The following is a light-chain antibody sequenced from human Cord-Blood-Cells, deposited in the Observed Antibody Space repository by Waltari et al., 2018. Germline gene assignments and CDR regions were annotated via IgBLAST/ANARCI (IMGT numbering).Light chain of an antibody. CDR1: SSDVGGYNY. V-gene: IGLV2-14*01. J-gene: IGLJ3*02. CDR3: SSYTSSSTWV. CDR2: DVS. Sequence: QSALTQPASVSGSPGQSITISCTGTSSDVGGYNYVSWYQQHPGKAPKLMIYDVSKRRSGVSNRFSGYKSGNTASLTISGLQAEDEADYYCSSYTSSSTWVFGGGTKLTVL.